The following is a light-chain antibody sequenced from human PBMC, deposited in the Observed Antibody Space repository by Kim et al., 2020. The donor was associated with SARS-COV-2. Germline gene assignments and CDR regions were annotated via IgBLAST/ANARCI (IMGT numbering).Light chain of an antibody. J-gene: IGKJ4*01. Sequence: AIRITQSPSSLSASTGDIVTITCRASQGISSFLAWYQQKPGKAPKLLIYAASTLQSGVPSRFSGSGSGTDFTLTISCLQSEDFATYYCQQYYNYPLTFGGGTKVDIK. CDR2: AAS. V-gene: IGKV1-8*01. CDR3: QQYYNYPLT. CDR1: QGISSF.